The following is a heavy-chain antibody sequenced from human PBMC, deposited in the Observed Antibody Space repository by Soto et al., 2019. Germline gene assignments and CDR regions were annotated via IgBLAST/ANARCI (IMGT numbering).Heavy chain of an antibody. CDR2: IYSGGST. V-gene: IGHV3-53*02. CDR3: ARAVPAAPDAFDI. Sequence: EVQLVETGGGLIQPGGSLRLSCAVSGFTVSSNYMSWVRQAPGKGLEWVSVIYSGGSTYYADSVKGRFTISRDNSKNTLYLQMNSLRAEDTAVYYCARAVPAAPDAFDIWGQGTMVTVSS. J-gene: IGHJ3*02. CDR1: GFTVSSNY. D-gene: IGHD2-2*01.